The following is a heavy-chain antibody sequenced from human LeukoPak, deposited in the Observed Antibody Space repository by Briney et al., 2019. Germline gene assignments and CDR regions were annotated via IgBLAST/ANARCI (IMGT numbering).Heavy chain of an antibody. D-gene: IGHD3-3*01. Sequence: GGSLRLSCAASGFTFSSYAMSWVRQAPGKGLEWVSAISGSGGSTYYADSVKGRFTISRDNSKNTLYLQMNSLRAEDTAVYYCARETYYDFWSGYYRWYYGMDVWGQGTTVTVSS. V-gene: IGHV3-23*01. CDR3: ARETYYDFWSGYYRWYYGMDV. CDR2: ISGSGGST. CDR1: GFTFSSYA. J-gene: IGHJ6*02.